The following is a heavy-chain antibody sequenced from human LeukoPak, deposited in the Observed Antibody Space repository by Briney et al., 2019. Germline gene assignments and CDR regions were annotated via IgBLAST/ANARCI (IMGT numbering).Heavy chain of an antibody. CDR3: AREVSGSYLLYMDV. D-gene: IGHD1-26*01. V-gene: IGHV1-2*02. CDR2: INPNSGGT. CDR1: GYTFTGYY. Sequence: ASVKVSCKASGYTFTGYYMHWVRQAPGQGLEWMGWINPNSGGTNYAQKFQGRVTMTRDTSISTAYMELSRLRSDDTAMYYCAREVSGSYLLYMDVWGKGTTVTVSS. J-gene: IGHJ6*03.